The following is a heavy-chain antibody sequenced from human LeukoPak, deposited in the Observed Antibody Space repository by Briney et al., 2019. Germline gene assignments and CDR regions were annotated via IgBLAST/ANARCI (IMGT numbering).Heavy chain of an antibody. CDR2: MRSDGSNT. Sequence: GGSLTLSCAAYAFTFSSYGMHWVRQATGKGLEWVAFMRSDGSNTNYADSVKGRFTISRDNSKNTLYLQMNSLRAEDTAVYYCAKGVKVPLLRYFSYYMDVWGKGTTVTISS. V-gene: IGHV3-30*02. CDR3: AKGVKVPLLRYFSYYMDV. J-gene: IGHJ6*03. CDR1: AFTFSSYG. D-gene: IGHD3-9*01.